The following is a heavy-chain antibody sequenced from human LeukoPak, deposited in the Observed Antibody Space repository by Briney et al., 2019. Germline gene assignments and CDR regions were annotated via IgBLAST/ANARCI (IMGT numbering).Heavy chain of an antibody. CDR1: GFTFSAYP. V-gene: IGHV3-21*01. J-gene: IGHJ4*02. CDR3: ARDNDNPYGDYEGIDY. CDR2: ISSSSSYI. Sequence: GGSLRLSCTASGFTFSAYPMNWVRQAPGKGLGWVSSISSSSSYIYYADSVKGRFTISRDNAKNSLYLQMNSLRAEDTAVYYCARDNDNPYGDYEGIDYWGQGTLVTVSS. D-gene: IGHD4-17*01.